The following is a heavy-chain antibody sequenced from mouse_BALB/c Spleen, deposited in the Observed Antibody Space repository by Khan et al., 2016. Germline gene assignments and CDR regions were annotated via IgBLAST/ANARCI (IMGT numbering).Heavy chain of an antibody. J-gene: IGHJ3*01. V-gene: IGHV5-4*02. D-gene: IGHD2-4*01. CDR3: AREGLRRGFAY. CDR2: ISDGGSYT. CDR1: GFTFSDYY. Sequence: EVELVESGGGLVKPGGSLKLSCAASGFTFSDYYMYWVRQTPEKRLEWVATISDGGSYTYYPDSVKGRFTISRDNAKNNLYLQMSSLNSEDTAIYYCAREGLRRGFAYWGQGTLVTVSA.